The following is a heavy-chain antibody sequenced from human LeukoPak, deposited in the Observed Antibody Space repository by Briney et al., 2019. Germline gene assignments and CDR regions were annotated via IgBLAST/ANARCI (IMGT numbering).Heavy chain of an antibody. CDR3: ARAGGYYYYGMDV. J-gene: IGHJ6*02. CDR1: GGSISSYY. D-gene: IGHD1-1*01. V-gene: IGHV4-59*01. CDR2: IYYSGST. Sequence: PSETLSLTCTVSGGSISSYYWSWIRQPPGKGLEWIGYIYYSGSTNYNPSLKSRVTISVDTSKNQFSLKLSPVTAADTAVYYCARAGGYYYYGMDVWGQGTTVTVSS.